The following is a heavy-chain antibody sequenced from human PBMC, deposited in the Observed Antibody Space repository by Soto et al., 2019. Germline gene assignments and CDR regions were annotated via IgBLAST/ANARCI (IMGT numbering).Heavy chain of an antibody. Sequence: GTPVKVSCKASGGTFSSYAISWVRQAPGQGLEWMGGIIPIFGTANYAQKFQGRVTNTADESTSTAYMELSSLRSEDMAVYYCAGTSDVDTAMVTSPVGYYYYGMDVWGQGTTVTVSS. CDR2: IIPIFGTA. CDR3: AGTSDVDTAMVTSPVGYYYYGMDV. CDR1: GGTFSSYA. J-gene: IGHJ6*02. D-gene: IGHD5-18*01. V-gene: IGHV1-69*13.